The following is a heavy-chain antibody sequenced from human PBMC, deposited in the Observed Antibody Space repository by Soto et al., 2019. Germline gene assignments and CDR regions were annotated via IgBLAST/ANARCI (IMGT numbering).Heavy chain of an antibody. CDR1: GYSFTSYW. CDR3: AITTVVTSAFDI. V-gene: IGHV5-10-1*01. CDR2: IDPIDSYT. J-gene: IGHJ3*02. Sequence: GESLKISCKGSGYSFTSYWISWVRQMPGKGLEWMGRIDPIDSYTNYSPSFQGHVTISADKSISTAYLQWSSLKASDTAMYYCAITTVVTSAFDIWGQGTMVTVSS. D-gene: IGHD4-17*01.